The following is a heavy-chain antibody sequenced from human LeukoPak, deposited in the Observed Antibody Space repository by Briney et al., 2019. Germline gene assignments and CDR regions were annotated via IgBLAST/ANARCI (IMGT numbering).Heavy chain of an antibody. J-gene: IGHJ5*02. CDR3: ARDTRLRGTNWFDP. D-gene: IGHD4-17*01. Sequence: SETLSLTCTVSGGSVSSGNYYWSWIRQHPGQGLEWIGYVSHSGPTYINPSLKSRATIAVDTSTNQFSLRLTSVTAADTAIYYCARDTRLRGTNWFDPWGQGTLVTVSS. CDR2: VSHSGPT. V-gene: IGHV4-31*03. CDR1: GGSVSSGNYY.